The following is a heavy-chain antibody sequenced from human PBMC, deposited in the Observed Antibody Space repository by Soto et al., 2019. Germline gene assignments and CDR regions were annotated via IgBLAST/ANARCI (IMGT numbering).Heavy chain of an antibody. CDR1: GYTLTELS. CDR2: FDPEDGET. CDR3: ATDLATPRYYYDSSGYSRAFDP. V-gene: IGHV1-24*01. J-gene: IGHJ5*02. Sequence: ASVKVSCKVSGYTLTELSMHWVRQAPGKGLEWMGGFDPEDGETIYAQKFQGRVTMTEDTSTDTAYMELSSLRSEGTAVYYCATDLATPRYYYDSSGYSRAFDPWGQGTLVTVSS. D-gene: IGHD3-22*01.